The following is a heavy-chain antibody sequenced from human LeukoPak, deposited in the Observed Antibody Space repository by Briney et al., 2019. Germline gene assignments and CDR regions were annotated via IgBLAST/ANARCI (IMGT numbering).Heavy chain of an antibody. V-gene: IGHV4-39*02. J-gene: IGHJ4*02. CDR1: GVSVSNSNFY. Sequence: AETLSLTCTVSGVSVSNSNFYWGWIPRPPGKGPEFIGSMHYSGSTYYNPSLKSRVAVFVDTSKNQFSLNLRFVTDADTAVYYCARGVYCSSASCYWDWGQGTLVTVSS. CDR3: ARGVYCSSASCYWD. CDR2: MHYSGST. D-gene: IGHD2-2*01.